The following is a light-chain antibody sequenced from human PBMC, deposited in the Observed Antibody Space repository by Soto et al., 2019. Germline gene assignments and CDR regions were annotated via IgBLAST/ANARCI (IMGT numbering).Light chain of an antibody. V-gene: IGKV1-39*01. Sequence: DIKLSQSPSSLSAFVGAGVTLTWRASQSISSLLNWYQQKPGKAPKVLIYAASRLESGVPSRFSGSGSGTDFTLTISSLQPEDYATYYCQQSYSTPPRYTFGQGTKVDI. CDR2: AAS. CDR3: QQSYSTPPRYT. J-gene: IGKJ2*01. CDR1: QSISSL.